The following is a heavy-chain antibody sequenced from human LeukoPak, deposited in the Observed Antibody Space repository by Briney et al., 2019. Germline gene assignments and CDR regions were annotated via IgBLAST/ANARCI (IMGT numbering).Heavy chain of an antibody. CDR2: IIPIFGTA. Sequence: TVKVSCKASGGTFSSYAISWVRQAPGQGLEWMGGIIPIFGTANYAQKFQGRVTITADESTSTAYMELSSLRSEDTAVYYCARGRSYCSGGSCFHDAFDIWGQGTMVTVSS. D-gene: IGHD2-15*01. J-gene: IGHJ3*02. CDR1: GGTFSSYA. CDR3: ARGRSYCSGGSCFHDAFDI. V-gene: IGHV1-69*13.